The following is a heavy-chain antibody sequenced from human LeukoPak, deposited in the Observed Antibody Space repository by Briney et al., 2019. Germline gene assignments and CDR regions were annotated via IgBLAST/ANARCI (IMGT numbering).Heavy chain of an antibody. CDR2: INPNSGGT. Sequence: ASVKVSCKASGYTFTGYYMHWVRQAPGQGLEWMGRINPNSGGTNYAQKFQGRVTMTSDTCISTAYMELSRLRSDDTAVYYCARAQLLWFGELLYPFDYWGEGTLVTVSS. CDR1: GYTFTGYY. V-gene: IGHV1-2*06. CDR3: ARAQLLWFGELLYPFDY. J-gene: IGHJ4*02. D-gene: IGHD3-10*01.